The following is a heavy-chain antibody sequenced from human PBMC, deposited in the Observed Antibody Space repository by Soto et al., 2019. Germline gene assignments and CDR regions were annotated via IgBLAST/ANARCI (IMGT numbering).Heavy chain of an antibody. J-gene: IGHJ4*02. CDR3: ARDSVVGTIGSYFDS. V-gene: IGHV3-30*03. Sequence: QVQLVESGGGVVQPGRSLRLSCAASGFTFSSYGMHWVRQAPGKGLEWVAILSYDGSNKYYADSVKGRFTISRDNSKNALYLQRKSLRAGDTAVDYCARDSVVGTIGSYFDSWGQGSLVTVSS. CDR2: LSYDGSNK. D-gene: IGHD1-26*01. CDR1: GFTFSSYG.